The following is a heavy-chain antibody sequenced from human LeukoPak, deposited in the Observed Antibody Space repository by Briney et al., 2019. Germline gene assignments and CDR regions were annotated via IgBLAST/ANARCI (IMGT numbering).Heavy chain of an antibody. V-gene: IGHV4-59*12. Sequence: PPETLSLTCTVSGGSISSYYWSWIRQPPGKGLEWIGYIYYSGSTNYNPSLKSRVTISVDTSKNQFSLKLSSVTAADTAVYYCARRKYDFWSGPKLGGFLDYWGQGTLVTVSS. CDR3: ARRKYDFWSGPKLGGFLDY. CDR1: GGSISSYY. CDR2: IYYSGST. D-gene: IGHD3-3*01. J-gene: IGHJ4*02.